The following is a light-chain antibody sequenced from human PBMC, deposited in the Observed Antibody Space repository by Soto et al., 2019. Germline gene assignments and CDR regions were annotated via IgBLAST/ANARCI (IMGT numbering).Light chain of an antibody. CDR3: QQYGSSSWT. J-gene: IGKJ1*01. CDR2: GTS. V-gene: IGKV3-20*01. CDR1: QSVSSSY. Sequence: EVVLTQSPGTLSLSPGERATLSCRASQSVSSSYLAWYQQKPGQAPRLLIYGTSSRATGIPDRFSGSGSGTDFTLTISRLEPEDFAVYYCQQYGSSSWTFGXGTKVDIK.